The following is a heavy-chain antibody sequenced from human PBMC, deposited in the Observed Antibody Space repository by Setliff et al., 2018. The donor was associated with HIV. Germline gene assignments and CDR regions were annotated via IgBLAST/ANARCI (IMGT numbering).Heavy chain of an antibody. CDR1: GGSVSSGSYY. Sequence: SETLSLTCTVSGGSVSSGSYYWSWIRQPAGRGLEWIGHRYTTGSTSYNPSLKSRVTISVDTPKNQFSLKLSSVTAADTAVYYCARGPKPGLLDLTWFDSWGQGTLVTVSS. V-gene: IGHV4-61*09. CDR3: ARGPKPGLLDLTWFDS. J-gene: IGHJ5*01. D-gene: IGHD3-9*01. CDR2: RYTTGST.